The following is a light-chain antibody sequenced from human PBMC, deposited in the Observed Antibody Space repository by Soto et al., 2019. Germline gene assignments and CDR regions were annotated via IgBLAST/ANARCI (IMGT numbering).Light chain of an antibody. V-gene: IGKV3-15*01. Sequence: EIVMTQSPVTLSVSPGERATLSCRASQSVSSNLAWYQQKPGQAPRLLIYGASTRATGIPARFSGSGSGTEFTLTISSLQSEDFAVYYGQQYNNWPPWTFGQGTKVDI. CDR1: QSVSSN. CDR2: GAS. J-gene: IGKJ1*01. CDR3: QQYNNWPPWT.